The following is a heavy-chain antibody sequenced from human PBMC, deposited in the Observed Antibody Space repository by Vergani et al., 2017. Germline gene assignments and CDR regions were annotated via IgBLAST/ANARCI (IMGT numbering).Heavy chain of an antibody. CDR1: GGSFSGYY. V-gene: IGHV4-34*01. J-gene: IGHJ5*02. D-gene: IGHD2-15*01. CDR2: INHSGST. Sequence: QVQLQQWGAGLLKPSETLSLTCAVYGGSFSGYYWSWIRQPPGKGLEWIGEINHSGSTNNNPSLKSRVTISVDTSKNQFSLKLSSVTAADTAVYYCTRHWAVVAANNWFDPWGQGTLVTVSS. CDR3: TRHWAVVAANNWFDP.